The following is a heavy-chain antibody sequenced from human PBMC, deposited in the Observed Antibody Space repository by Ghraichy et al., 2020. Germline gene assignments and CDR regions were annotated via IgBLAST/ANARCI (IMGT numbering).Heavy chain of an antibody. CDR1: GFSFSNFA. V-gene: IGHV3-23*01. CDR3: VKDWGNYGSGSYDYFDY. J-gene: IGHJ4*02. CDR2: ITGRSDTT. D-gene: IGHD3-10*01. Sequence: GASLRLSCAASGFSFSNFAMTWVRQAPGKGLEWVSTITGRSDTTYYADSVKGRFTISRDNSRSTLYVQMSSLRADDTAIYYCVKDWGNYGSGSYDYFDYWGQGTLVTVSS.